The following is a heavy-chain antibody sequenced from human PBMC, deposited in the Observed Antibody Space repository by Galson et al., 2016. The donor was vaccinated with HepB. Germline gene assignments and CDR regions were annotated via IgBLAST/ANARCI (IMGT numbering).Heavy chain of an antibody. J-gene: IGHJ4*02. D-gene: IGHD2-21*02. Sequence: SLRLSCAASGFTFSSYSMNWVRQAPGKGLEWVSYISSSSSTIHNADSVKGRFTISRDNAKNPLSLQMNSRRDEDTAVYYWSRVCRRGRDCYTDFWGQGTLVTVSS. CDR1: GFTFSSYS. V-gene: IGHV3-48*02. CDR3: SRVCRRGRDCYTDF. CDR2: ISSSSSTI.